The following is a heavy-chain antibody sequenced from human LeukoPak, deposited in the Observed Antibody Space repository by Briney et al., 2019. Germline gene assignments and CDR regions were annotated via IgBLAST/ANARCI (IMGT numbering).Heavy chain of an antibody. J-gene: IGHJ4*02. CDR2: ISGSGDNT. CDR3: TRDSHPYYFDY. Sequence: GGSLRLSCAASGFTLSRYSMHWVRQAPGKGLVWVSAISGSGDNTYYADSVKGRFTISRDNSKNTLYLQMNSLRAEDTAVYYCTRDSHPYYFDYWGQGTLVTVSS. V-gene: IGHV3-23*01. CDR1: GFTLSRYS.